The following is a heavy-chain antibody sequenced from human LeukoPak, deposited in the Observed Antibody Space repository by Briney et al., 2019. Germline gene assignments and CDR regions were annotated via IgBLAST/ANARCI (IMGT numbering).Heavy chain of an antibody. Sequence: SETLSLTCTVSGGSISSSSDYWGWIRQPPGKGLEWIGSFFYSGSTYYNPSLKSRVTISVDTSKNQFSLKLSSVTAADTALYYCARANYYDNSGYSRGAFDIWGQGTMVTVSS. J-gene: IGHJ3*02. CDR2: FFYSGST. CDR3: ARANYYDNSGYSRGAFDI. CDR1: GGSISSSSDY. D-gene: IGHD3-22*01. V-gene: IGHV4-39*07.